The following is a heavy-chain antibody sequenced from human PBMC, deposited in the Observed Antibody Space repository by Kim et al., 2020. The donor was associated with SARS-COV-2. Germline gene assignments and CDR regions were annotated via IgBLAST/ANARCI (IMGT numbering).Heavy chain of an antibody. D-gene: IGHD3-9*01. CDR2: IKQDGSEK. J-gene: IGHJ4*02. Sequence: GGSLRLSCAASGFTFSSYWMSWVRQAPGKGLEWVANIKQDGSEKYYVDSVKGRFTISRDNAKNSLYLQMNSLRAEDTAVYYCARANYDILTGYYNPDYFDSCGQGTLGTVSS. V-gene: IGHV3-7*01. CDR1: GFTFSSYW. CDR3: ARANYDILTGYYNPDYFDS.